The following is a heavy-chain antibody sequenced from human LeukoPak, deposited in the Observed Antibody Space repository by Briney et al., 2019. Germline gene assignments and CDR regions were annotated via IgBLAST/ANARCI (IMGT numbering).Heavy chain of an antibody. CDR1: GFTVSSNY. Sequence: PGGSLRLSCAASGFTVSSNYMSWVRQAPGKGLEWVSVIYSGGSTYYSDSVKGRFTISRDNSKNTLYLQMKSLRAEDAAVYYCARGGGGSCCHFDCWGQGTLVTVS. J-gene: IGHJ4*02. D-gene: IGHD2-15*01. CDR3: ARGGGGSCCHFDC. V-gene: IGHV3-53*01. CDR2: IYSGGST.